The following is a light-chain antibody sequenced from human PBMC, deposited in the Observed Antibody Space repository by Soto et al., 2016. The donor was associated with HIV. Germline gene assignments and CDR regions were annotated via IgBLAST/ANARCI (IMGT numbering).Light chain of an antibody. CDR3: QQLNTYPRALT. V-gene: IGKV1-6*01. CDR2: SAS. Sequence: AIQMTQSPSSLSASVGDRVTITCRASQGIKNELGWYQQKPGKAPKLLIYSASSLGSGVPSRLSGSGSGTDFTPTISSLQPEDSASYYCQQLNTYPRALTFGGGTKVEIK. J-gene: IGKJ4*01. CDR1: QGIKNE.